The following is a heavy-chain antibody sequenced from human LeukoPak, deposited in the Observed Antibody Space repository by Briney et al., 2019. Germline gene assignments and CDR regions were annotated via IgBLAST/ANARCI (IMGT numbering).Heavy chain of an antibody. CDR2: ISRSGGST. D-gene: IGHD4-23*01. CDR1: GFTFSSYA. J-gene: IGHJ5*02. V-gene: IGHV3-23*01. CDR3: VRDADGGNSWFDT. Sequence: GGSLRLSCAASGFTFSSYAMSWVRQAPGKGLEWVSAISRSGGSTYYADSVKGRFTISRDNAKNSLYLQMNSLRAEGTALYYCVRDADGGNSWFDTWGQGTLVTVSS.